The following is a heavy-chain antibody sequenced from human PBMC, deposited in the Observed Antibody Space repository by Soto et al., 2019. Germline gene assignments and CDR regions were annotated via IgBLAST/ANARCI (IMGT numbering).Heavy chain of an antibody. CDR1: GYTFTGYD. CDR2: MNPNSGNT. V-gene: IGHV1-8*01. CDR3: ARGLRNPTAAGNWFDP. J-gene: IGHJ5*02. Sequence: QVQLVQSGAEVKKPGASVKVSCKASGYTFTGYDINWVRQAPGQGLEWMGWMNPNSGNTGYAQKFQGKLTMTKNTSIRTAYMDLSSLRSEDTAVYYCARGLRNPTAAGNWFDPWGQGTLVTVSS. D-gene: IGHD6-13*01.